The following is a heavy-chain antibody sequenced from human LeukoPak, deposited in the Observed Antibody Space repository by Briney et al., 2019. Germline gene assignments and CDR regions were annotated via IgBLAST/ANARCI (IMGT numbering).Heavy chain of an antibody. D-gene: IGHD6-13*01. CDR2: ISAYNGNT. J-gene: IGHJ4*02. Sequence: ASVKVSCKAAGYTFTSYGISWVRQAPGQGLEWMGWISAYNGNTNYAQKLQGRVTMTTDTSTSTAYMELRSLRSDDTAVYYCARDLYSSSWPAFDYWGQGTLVTVSS. CDR1: GYTFTSYG. CDR3: ARDLYSSSWPAFDY. V-gene: IGHV1-18*01.